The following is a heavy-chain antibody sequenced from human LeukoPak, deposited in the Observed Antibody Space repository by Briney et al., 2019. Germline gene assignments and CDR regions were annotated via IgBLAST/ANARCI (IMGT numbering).Heavy chain of an antibody. J-gene: IGHJ4*02. CDR2: ISSSSTYI. V-gene: IGHV3-21*01. CDR1: GFTFSSYT. CDR3: ARDSWVDY. Sequence: GGSLRLSCAASGFTFSSYTMNWVRQAPGKGLELVSSISSSSTYINYADSVKGRFTISRDDAKNSLNLQMNSLRAEDTAVYYCARDSWVDYWGQGTLVTVSS. D-gene: IGHD3-16*01.